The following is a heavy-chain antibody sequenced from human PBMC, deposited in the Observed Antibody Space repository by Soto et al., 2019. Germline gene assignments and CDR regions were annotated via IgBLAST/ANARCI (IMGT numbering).Heavy chain of an antibody. J-gene: IGHJ4*02. CDR3: ARFDGKAAAGTDY. CDR1: GYTFTSYY. CDR2: ISANDGST. Sequence: GASVKVSCKASGYTFTSYYMHWVRQAPGQGLEWMGRISANDGSTSYAQKLQGRVTMTTDTSTSTAYMELSSLRSDDTAVYYCARFDGKAAAGTDYWGQGTLVTVSS. D-gene: IGHD6-13*01. V-gene: IGHV1-46*01.